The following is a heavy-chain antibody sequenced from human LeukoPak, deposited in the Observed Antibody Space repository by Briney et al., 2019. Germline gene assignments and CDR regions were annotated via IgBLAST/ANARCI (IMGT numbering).Heavy chain of an antibody. D-gene: IGHD6-19*01. CDR3: AREGTYGWYNWFDP. CDR2: MYRTGST. CDR1: GGSISSYY. V-gene: IGHV4-59*01. J-gene: IGHJ5*02. Sequence: SETLSLTCTVSGGSISSYYWSWIRQPPGKGLEWIGYMYRTGSTNYNPSLKSRGTITPDTSKNQFSLRLTSVTAADTAVYYCAREGTYGWYNWFDPWGQGTLVTVSS.